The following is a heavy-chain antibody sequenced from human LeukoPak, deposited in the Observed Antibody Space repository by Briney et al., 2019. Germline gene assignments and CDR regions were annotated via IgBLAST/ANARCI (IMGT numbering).Heavy chain of an antibody. CDR3: ARDLSGITGYTYGRGIDY. V-gene: IGHV3-7*01. D-gene: IGHD5-18*01. J-gene: IGHJ4*02. Sequence: ETLSLTCTASGYSISNGYYWGWIRQPPGKGLEWVANIKKDGSEKYYVDSVKGRFTISRDNAKTSLYLQMNSLRAEDTAVYYCARDLSGITGYTYGRGIDYWGQGTLVTVSS. CDR2: IKKDGSEK. CDR1: GYSISNGYY.